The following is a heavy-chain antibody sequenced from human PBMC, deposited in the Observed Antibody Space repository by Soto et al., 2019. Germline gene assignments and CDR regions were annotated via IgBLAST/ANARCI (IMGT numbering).Heavy chain of an antibody. CDR3: AARTGSYSGYDVMDY. V-gene: IGHV1-58*01. CDR2: IVVGSGNT. Sequence: GASVKVSCKASGLTFTSSAVQWGRQARGQRLEWIGWIVVGSGNTNYAQKFQERVTITRDMSTSTAYMELSSLRSEDTAVYYCAARTGSYSGYDVMDYWGQGTLVTLSS. CDR1: GLTFTSSA. J-gene: IGHJ4*02. D-gene: IGHD5-12*01.